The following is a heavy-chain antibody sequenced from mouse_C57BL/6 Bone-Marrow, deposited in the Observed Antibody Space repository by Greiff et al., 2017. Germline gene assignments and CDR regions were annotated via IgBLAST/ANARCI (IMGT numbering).Heavy chain of an antibody. D-gene: IGHD1-1*01. V-gene: IGHV1-81*01. CDR1: GYTFTSYG. Sequence: VTLMESGAELARPGASVKLSCKASGYTFTSYGISWAKQRTGQGLEWIGEIYPRSGNTYYNEKFKGKATLTADKSSRTAYMELRSLTSEDSAVYFCARVRTVVSDYWGQGTTLTVSS. CDR2: IYPRSGNT. CDR3: ARVRTVVSDY. J-gene: IGHJ2*01.